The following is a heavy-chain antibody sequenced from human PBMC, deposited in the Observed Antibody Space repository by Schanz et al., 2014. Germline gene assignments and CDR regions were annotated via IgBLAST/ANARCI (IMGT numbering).Heavy chain of an antibody. CDR3: ARGSSASLSRVWFDL. J-gene: IGHJ5*02. CDR2: ISSSSSYI. V-gene: IGHV3-21*04. D-gene: IGHD6-6*01. CDR1: GFTFTDHA. Sequence: EVQLLESGGGLVQPGGSLRLSCVASGFTFTDHAMSWVRQAPGKGLEWVSSISSSSSYISYADSVKGRFTISRDNAKNSLYLKMNSLRAGDTAVYHGARGSSASLSRVWFDLWGQGTLVTVSS.